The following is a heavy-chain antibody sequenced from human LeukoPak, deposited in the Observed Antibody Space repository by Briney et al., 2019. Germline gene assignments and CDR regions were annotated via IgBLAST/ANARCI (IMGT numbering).Heavy chain of an antibody. D-gene: IGHD1-14*01. J-gene: IGHJ6*03. CDR1: GGTFSSYA. Sequence: ASVKVSCKASGGTFSSYAISWVRQAPGQGLEWMGGIIPIFGTANYAQKFQGRVTITADESTSTAYMELSSLRSEDTAVYYCATQTGYYYYYYMDVWGKGTTVTVSS. CDR2: IIPIFGTA. V-gene: IGHV1-69*13. CDR3: ATQTGYYYYYYMDV.